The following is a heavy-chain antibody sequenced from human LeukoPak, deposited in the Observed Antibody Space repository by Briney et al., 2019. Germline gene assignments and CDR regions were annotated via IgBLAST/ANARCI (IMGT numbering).Heavy chain of an antibody. D-gene: IGHD3-22*01. Sequence: GGSLRLSCAASGFTFSSYAMSWVRQAPGKGLEWVSAISGSGGSTYYADSVKGRFTISRDNSKNTLYLQMSSLRAEDTAVYYCAKNYYYDSSGYGYYFDYWGQGTLVTVSS. CDR3: AKNYYYDSSGYGYYFDY. CDR2: ISGSGGST. V-gene: IGHV3-23*01. J-gene: IGHJ4*02. CDR1: GFTFSSYA.